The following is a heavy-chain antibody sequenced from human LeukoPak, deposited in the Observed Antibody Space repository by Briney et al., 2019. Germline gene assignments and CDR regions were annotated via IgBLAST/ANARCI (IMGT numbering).Heavy chain of an antibody. Sequence: GGSLRLSCAASGFTFSDYWMDWARQAPGKGLEWEANIKPDGSEIYYVDAVKGRFTISRDNAKNSLYLQMNSLRAEDTAVYYCTRSLDYWGQGTLVTVSS. J-gene: IGHJ4*02. CDR1: GFTFSDYW. V-gene: IGHV3-7*02. CDR3: TRSLDY. D-gene: IGHD2-15*01. CDR2: IKPDGSEI.